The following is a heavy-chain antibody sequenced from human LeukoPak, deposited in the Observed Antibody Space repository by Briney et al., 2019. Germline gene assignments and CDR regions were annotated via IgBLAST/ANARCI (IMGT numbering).Heavy chain of an antibody. D-gene: IGHD3-22*01. CDR3: ARQWFHNYYDTRGAAFDI. Sequence: SETLSLTCSVSGGSISSSGFHWGWIRQPPGKWLEWIATIYYSGSTYHSPSLNSRVTISVDTSKNQLSLKLSSVTAADTAVYYCARQWFHNYYDTRGAAFDIWGHGTMVTVSS. CDR1: GGSISSSGFH. V-gene: IGHV4-39*01. CDR2: IYYSGST. J-gene: IGHJ3*02.